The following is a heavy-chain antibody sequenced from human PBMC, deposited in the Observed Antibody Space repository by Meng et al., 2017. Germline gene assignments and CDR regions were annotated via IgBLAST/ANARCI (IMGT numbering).Heavy chain of an antibody. CDR3: ARAAVAEAVAFDI. CDR2: IWYDGSNK. CDR1: GFTFSSYG. V-gene: IGHV3-33*01. Sequence: SCAASGFTFSSYGMHWVRQAPGKGLEWVAVIWYDGSNKYYADSVKGRFTISRDNSKNTLYLQMNSLRAEDTAVYYCARAAVAEAVAFDIWGQGTMVTVSS. D-gene: IGHD6-19*01. J-gene: IGHJ3*02.